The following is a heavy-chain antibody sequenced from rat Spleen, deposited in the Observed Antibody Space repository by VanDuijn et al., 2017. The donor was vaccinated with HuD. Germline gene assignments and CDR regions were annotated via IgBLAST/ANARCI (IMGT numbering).Heavy chain of an antibody. CDR1: GFTFNNYW. V-gene: IGHV5-31*01. CDR3: TRERNSYYGYDYVDY. Sequence: EVQLVESGGGLVQPGRSLKLSCVASGFTFNNYWMTWIRQAPGKGLEWVASITNTGGSTYYPDSVKGRFPNTKENAKSTLYQQMSSLRFEDTATYYCTRERNSYYGYDYVDYWGQGVMVTVSS. CDR2: ITNTGGST. D-gene: IGHD1-7*01. J-gene: IGHJ2*01.